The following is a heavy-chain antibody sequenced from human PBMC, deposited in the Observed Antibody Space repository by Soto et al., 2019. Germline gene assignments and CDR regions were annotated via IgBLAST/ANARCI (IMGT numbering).Heavy chain of an antibody. CDR2: ISYDGSNK. CDR1: GFTFSSYG. J-gene: IGHJ4*02. Sequence: GGSLRLSCAASGFTFSSYGMHWVRQAPGKGLEWVAVISYDGSNKYYADSVKGRFTISRDNSKNTLYLQMNSLRAEDTAVYYCAKDVSSSSWRETIGFDYWGQGTLVTVSS. CDR3: AKDVSSSSWRETIGFDY. V-gene: IGHV3-30*18. D-gene: IGHD6-13*01.